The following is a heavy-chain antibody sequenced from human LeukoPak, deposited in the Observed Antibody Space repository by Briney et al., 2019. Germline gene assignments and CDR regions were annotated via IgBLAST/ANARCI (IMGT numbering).Heavy chain of an antibody. Sequence: PGGSLRLSCAASGFTFSSYAMSWVRQAPGKGLEWVSVSVIGGSGGTSGDSTCYADSVKGRFTISRDDSNNTLYLQMNNLRVEDTAVYYCAKHRSGIAASGSNYWGQGTLVSVSS. V-gene: IGHV3-23*01. CDR3: AKHRSGIAASGSNY. D-gene: IGHD6-13*01. CDR1: GFTFSSYA. CDR2: IGGSGGTSGDST. J-gene: IGHJ4*02.